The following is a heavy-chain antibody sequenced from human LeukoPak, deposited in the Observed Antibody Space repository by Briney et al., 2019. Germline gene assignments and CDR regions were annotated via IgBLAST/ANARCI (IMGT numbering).Heavy chain of an antibody. CDR1: GFTFSRDA. D-gene: IGHD7-27*01. J-gene: IGHJ6*02. CDR3: AKALENWGPYYYYGMDV. CDR2: ISGSGGST. V-gene: IGHV3-23*01. Sequence: GGSLRLSCAAAGFTFSRDAMSWVRQAPGKGLGWVSSISGSGGSTYYADSVEGRFTISRDNSKNTLHLQMNSLRAEDTAVYYCAKALENWGPYYYYGMDVWGQGTTVTVSS.